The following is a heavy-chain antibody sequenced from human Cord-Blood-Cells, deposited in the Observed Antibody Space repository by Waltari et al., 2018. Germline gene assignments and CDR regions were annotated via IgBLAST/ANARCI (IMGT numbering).Heavy chain of an antibody. D-gene: IGHD1-26*01. CDR3: ARGSGSYYYYYYYGMDV. CDR2: IYYSGST. Sequence: QLQLQESGPGLVKPSETLSLTCTVPGGSISSSSYSWGWIRQPPGKGLEWIGSIYYSGSTYYNPSLKSRVTISVDTSKNQFSLKLSSVTAADTAVYYCARGSGSYYYYYYYGMDVWCQGTTVTVSS. J-gene: IGHJ6*02. CDR1: GGSISSSSYS. V-gene: IGHV4-39*01.